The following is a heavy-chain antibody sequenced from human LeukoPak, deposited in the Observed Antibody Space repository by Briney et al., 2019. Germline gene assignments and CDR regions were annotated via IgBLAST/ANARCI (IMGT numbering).Heavy chain of an antibody. J-gene: IGHJ6*04. D-gene: IGHD3-10*02. CDR1: GFTFSTYD. V-gene: IGHV3-48*03. CDR3: AELGITMIGGV. CDR2: ISSSGSTI. Sequence: GGSLRLSCAASGFTFSTYDMNWVRQAPGKGLEWVSYISSSGSTIYYADSVKGRFTISRDNAKNSLYLQMNSLRAEDTAVYYCAELGITMIGGVWGKGTTVTISS.